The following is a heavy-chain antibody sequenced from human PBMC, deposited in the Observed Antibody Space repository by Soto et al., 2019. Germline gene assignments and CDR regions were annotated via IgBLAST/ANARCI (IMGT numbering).Heavy chain of an antibody. CDR3: ARDGATVVTRQAFDP. D-gene: IGHD4-17*01. CDR1: GVTFSSYA. Sequence: SVKVSCKASGVTFSSYAISWVRQAPGQGLEWMGGIIPIFGTANYAQKFQGRVTITADESTSTAYMELSSLRSEDTAVYYCARDGATVVTRQAFDPWGQGTLVTVSS. V-gene: IGHV1-69*13. CDR2: IIPIFGTA. J-gene: IGHJ5*02.